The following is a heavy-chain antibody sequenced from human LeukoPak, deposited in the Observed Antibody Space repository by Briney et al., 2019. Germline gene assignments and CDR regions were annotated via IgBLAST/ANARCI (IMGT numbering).Heavy chain of an antibody. CDR2: IYYSGYT. D-gene: IGHD3-16*01. Sequence: SQTLSLTCTVSGGSISSYYWSWIRQPPGKGLEWIGYIYYSGYTNYNPSLKSRVTISVDTSKNQFSLKLSSVTAADTAVYYCARAVWGSPYFDYWGQGILVTVSS. CDR3: ARAVWGSPYFDY. J-gene: IGHJ4*02. CDR1: GGSISSYY. V-gene: IGHV4-59*01.